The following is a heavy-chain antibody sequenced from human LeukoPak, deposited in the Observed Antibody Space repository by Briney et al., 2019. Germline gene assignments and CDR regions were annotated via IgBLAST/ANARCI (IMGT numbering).Heavy chain of an antibody. CDR3: AMPYSISWELDS. V-gene: IGHV3-7*01. D-gene: IGHD6-13*01. CDR1: GFNFGAYW. Sequence: GGSLRLSCASSGFNFGAYWMSWVRQAPGKGLEWVATIKQDESEKYYVDSVKGRFTISRDNAKNSLYLQMNSLRAEDTAVYYCAMPYSISWELDSWGQGTLVTVSS. CDR2: IKQDESEK. J-gene: IGHJ5*01.